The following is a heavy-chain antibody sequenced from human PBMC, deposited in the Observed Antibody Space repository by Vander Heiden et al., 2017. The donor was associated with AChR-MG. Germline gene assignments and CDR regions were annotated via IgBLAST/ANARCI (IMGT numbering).Heavy chain of an antibody. V-gene: IGHV3-33*01. CDR2: IWYDGSKT. J-gene: IGHJ4*02. CDR1: GSNFRNYA. Sequence: QVQLVESGGAVVRPGRSCAVPGEPSGSNFRNYAMHWVRQAPGKGLEWVAVIWYDGSKTYYVDSVKGRFTISRDNSKNTLFLQMGSLRVDDTAVYYCARGVAGSEELDHWGQGTLVTVSS. D-gene: IGHD6-19*01. CDR3: ARGVAGSEELDH.